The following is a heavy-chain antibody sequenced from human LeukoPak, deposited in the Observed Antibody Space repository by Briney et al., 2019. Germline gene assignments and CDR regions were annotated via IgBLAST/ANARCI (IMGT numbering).Heavy chain of an antibody. J-gene: IGHJ4*02. V-gene: IGHV3-23*01. D-gene: IGHD3-22*01. CDR2: ISGSGGST. CDR3: AKAYYYDSSGSHDY. Sequence: GGSLRLSCAASGFTFSSYAMSWVRQAPGKGPEWVSAISGSGGSTYYADSVKGRFTISRDNSKNTLYLQMNSLRAEDTAVYYCAKAYYYDSSGSHDYWGQGTLVTVSS. CDR1: GFTFSSYA.